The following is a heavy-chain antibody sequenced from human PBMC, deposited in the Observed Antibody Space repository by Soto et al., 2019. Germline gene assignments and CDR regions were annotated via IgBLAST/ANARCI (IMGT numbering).Heavy chain of an antibody. Sequence: QLQLQESGPGLVKPSETLSLTCTVSGGSISSSSYYWGWIRQPPGKGREWIGRIYYSGSTYYNTSLKSRVTISVDTPKHQFSLKLRSVTAADTAVYYCARDRDGDFWSGYPNWFDPWGQGTLVTVSS. J-gene: IGHJ5*02. V-gene: IGHV4-39*02. CDR3: ARDRDGDFWSGYPNWFDP. D-gene: IGHD3-3*01. CDR2: IYYSGST. CDR1: GGSISSSSYY.